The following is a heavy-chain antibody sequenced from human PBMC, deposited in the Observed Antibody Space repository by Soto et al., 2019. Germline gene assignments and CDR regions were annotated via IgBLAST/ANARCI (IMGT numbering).Heavy chain of an antibody. CDR1: GGTFSKYK. CDR3: ARGVGSGSYYNQYNWFDP. J-gene: IGHJ5*02. D-gene: IGHD3-10*01. CDR2: IIPVFGTA. V-gene: IGHV1-69*13. Sequence: SVKVSCKASGGTFSKYKITWVRQAPGQGLEWMGGIIPVFGTANYAQKFQGRVTITADESTSTAYMEVSSLRSDDTAVYYCARGVGSGSYYNQYNWFDPWGQGTLVTVSS.